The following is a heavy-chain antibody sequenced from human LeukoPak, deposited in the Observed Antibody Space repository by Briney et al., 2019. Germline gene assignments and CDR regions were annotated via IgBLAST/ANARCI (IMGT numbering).Heavy chain of an antibody. V-gene: IGHV3-23*01. CDR3: AKGDGDSCYSPVDY. D-gene: IGHD2-15*01. CDR2: ISGSAGST. CDR1: GFTFNNYA. Sequence: GGSLRLSCAASGFTFNNYAMTWVRQAPGKGLEWVSVISGSAGSTFYADSVKGRFTISRDNFKNTLSLQMSSLRAEDTAVYYCAKGDGDSCYSPVDYWGQGTLVTVSS. J-gene: IGHJ4*02.